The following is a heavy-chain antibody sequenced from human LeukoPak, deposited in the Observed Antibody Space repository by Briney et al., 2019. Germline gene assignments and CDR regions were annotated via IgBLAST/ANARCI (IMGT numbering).Heavy chain of an antibody. CDR2: IYSGGST. V-gene: IGHV3-53*01. D-gene: IGHD6-13*01. J-gene: IGHJ5*02. CDR1: GFTFSSYS. CDR3: AGSTSSWYPNWFDP. Sequence: HTGGSLRLSCAASGFTFSSYSMNWVRQAPGKGLEWVSVIYSGGSTYYADSVKGRFTISRDNSKNTLYLQMNSLRAEDTAVYYCAGSTSSWYPNWFDPWGQGTLVTVSS.